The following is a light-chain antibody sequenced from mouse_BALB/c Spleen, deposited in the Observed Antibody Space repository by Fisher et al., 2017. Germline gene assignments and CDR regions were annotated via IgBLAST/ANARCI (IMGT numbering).Light chain of an antibody. CDR1: SSVSSSY. J-gene: IGKJ5*01. CDR3: QQWSGYPST. Sequence: IVITQSTAIMSASLGERVTMTCTASSSVSSSYLHWYQQKPGSSPKLWIYRTSNLASGVPSRFSGSGSGTFYSLTISSVEAEDAATYYCQQWSGYPSTFGAGTKLELK. CDR2: RTS. V-gene: IGKV4-74*01.